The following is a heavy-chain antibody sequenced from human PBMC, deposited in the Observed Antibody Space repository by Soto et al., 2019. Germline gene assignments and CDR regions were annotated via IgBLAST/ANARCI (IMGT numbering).Heavy chain of an antibody. J-gene: IGHJ6*02. V-gene: IGHV1-69*13. CDR1: GGTFSSYA. D-gene: IGHD1-26*01. CDR3: ARGAPVGVFGYYGMDV. CDR2: IIPIFGTA. Sequence: SVKVSCKASGGTFSSYAISWVRQAPGQGLEWMGGIIPIFGTANYAQKFQGRVTITADESTSTAYMELSSLRSEDTAVYYCARGAPVGVFGYYGMDVWGQGTTVTVSS.